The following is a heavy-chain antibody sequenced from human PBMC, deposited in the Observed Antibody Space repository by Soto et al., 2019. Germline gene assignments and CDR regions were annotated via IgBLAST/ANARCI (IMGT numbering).Heavy chain of an antibody. D-gene: IGHD2-15*01. CDR1: GGSISSYY. J-gene: IGHJ5*02. V-gene: IGHV4-59*01. CDR2: IYYSGST. Sequence: PSETLSLTCTVSGGSISSYYWSWIRQPPGKGLEWIGYIYYSGSTNYNPSLKSRVTISVDTSKNQFSLKLSSVTAADTAVYYCAREEHCGGGSCWNWFDPWGQGTLVTVSS. CDR3: AREEHCGGGSCWNWFDP.